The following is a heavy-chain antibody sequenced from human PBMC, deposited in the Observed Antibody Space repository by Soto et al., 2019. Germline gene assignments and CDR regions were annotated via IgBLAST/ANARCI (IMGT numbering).Heavy chain of an antibody. CDR2: IYYSGST. D-gene: IGHD3-3*01. CDR1: GGSISSYY. J-gene: IGHJ5*02. CDR3: ARHGLNYDFWSGYQGPNWFDP. Sequence: QVQLQESGPGLVKPSETLSLTCTVSGGSISSYYWSWIRQPPGKGLEWIGYIYYSGSTNYNPSLKSRVTISVDTSKNQFSLKLSSVTAADTAVHYCARHGLNYDFWSGYQGPNWFDPWGQGTLVTVSS. V-gene: IGHV4-59*08.